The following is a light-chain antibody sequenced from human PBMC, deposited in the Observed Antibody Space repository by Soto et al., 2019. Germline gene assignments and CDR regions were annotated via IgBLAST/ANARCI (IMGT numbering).Light chain of an antibody. V-gene: IGLV2-23*02. CDR2: EVT. J-gene: IGLJ2*01. CDR1: TSDVGSYDI. CDR3: CSYAGDNDVI. Sequence: QSALTQPAAVSGSPGQSITISCIGATSDVGSYDIVSWYQQHPGGAPKLLIYEVTKRPSGVSNRFSGSKSGNTASLTISGLQAEDEADYYCCSYAGDNDVIFGGGTKLTVL.